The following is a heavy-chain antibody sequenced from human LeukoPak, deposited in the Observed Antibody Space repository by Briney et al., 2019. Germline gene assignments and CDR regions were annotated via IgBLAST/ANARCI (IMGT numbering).Heavy chain of an antibody. V-gene: IGHV3-66*01. CDR2: IYSGGST. CDR3: AKLYYYDSSGYSPYWYFDL. Sequence: GGSLRLSCAASGFTVSSNYMSWVRQAPGKGLEWVSVIYSGGSTYYADSVKGRFTISRDNSKNTLYLQMNSLRAEDTAVYYCAKLYYYDSSGYSPYWYFDLWGRGTLVTAAS. CDR1: GFTVSSNY. J-gene: IGHJ2*01. D-gene: IGHD3-22*01.